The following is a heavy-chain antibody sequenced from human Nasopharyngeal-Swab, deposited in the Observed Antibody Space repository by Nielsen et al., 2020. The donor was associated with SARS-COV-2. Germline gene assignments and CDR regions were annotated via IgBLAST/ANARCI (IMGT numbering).Heavy chain of an antibody. Sequence: GESLKISCAASGFTFSSYAMSWVRQAPGKGLEWVSAISGSGGSTYYADSVKGRFTIPRDNSKNTLYLQMNSLRAEDTAVYYCAKAPRGITMSYFQHWGQGTLVTVSS. CDR1: GFTFSSYA. CDR3: AKAPRGITMSYFQH. CDR2: ISGSGGST. V-gene: IGHV3-23*01. D-gene: IGHD3-10*02. J-gene: IGHJ1*01.